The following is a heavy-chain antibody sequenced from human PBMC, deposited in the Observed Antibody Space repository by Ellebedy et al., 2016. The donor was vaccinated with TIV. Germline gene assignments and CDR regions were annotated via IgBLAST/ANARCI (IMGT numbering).Heavy chain of an antibody. J-gene: IGHJ4*02. CDR3: AREGGADDYGDYLAY. V-gene: IGHV3-30*14. D-gene: IGHD4-17*01. Sequence: GGSLRLSXAASNFNFHEDAMHWVRQAPGKGLEWVALVTYNGKDTYYADSVRGRFTISRDNSKNTLYLQMNSLRAEDTAVYYCAREGGADDYGDYLAYWGQGTLVTVSS. CDR1: NFNFHEDA. CDR2: VTYNGKDT.